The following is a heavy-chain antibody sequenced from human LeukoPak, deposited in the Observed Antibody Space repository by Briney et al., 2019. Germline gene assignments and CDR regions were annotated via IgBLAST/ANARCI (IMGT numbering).Heavy chain of an antibody. D-gene: IGHD2-2*01. CDR2: IPYDGSNK. Sequence: GGSLRLSCAASGFTFTSYGMNWVRQAPGKGLEWVAFIPYDGSNKYYADSVKGRFTVSRDNSKNTLYLQMNSLRAEDTAVYYCARALDSSSSRYQAFEEWGQGTLVTVSS. J-gene: IGHJ4*02. CDR3: ARALDSSSSRYQAFEE. V-gene: IGHV3-30*02. CDR1: GFTFTSYG.